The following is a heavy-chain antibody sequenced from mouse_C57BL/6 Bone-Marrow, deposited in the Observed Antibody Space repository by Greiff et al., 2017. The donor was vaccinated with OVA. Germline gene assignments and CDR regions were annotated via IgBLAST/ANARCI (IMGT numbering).Heavy chain of an antibody. V-gene: IGHV1-15*01. CDR1: GYTFTDYE. CDR3: TRSWYLAY. CDR2: IDPETGGT. Sequence: VQLQQSGAELVRPGASVTLSCKASGYTFTDYEMHWVKQTPVHGLEWIGAIDPETGGTAYNQKFKGKAILTADKSSSTAYMELRSLTSEDSAVYYCTRSWYLAYWGQGTLVTVSA. J-gene: IGHJ3*01. D-gene: IGHD2-1*01.